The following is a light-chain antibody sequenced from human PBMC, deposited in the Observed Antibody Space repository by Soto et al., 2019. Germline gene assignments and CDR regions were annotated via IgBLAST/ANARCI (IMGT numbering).Light chain of an antibody. CDR3: QSYDSSLTNAV. CDR2: GNN. Sequence: QSVLTQPPSVSGALGRTITISCTGSSSNIGAGYDVHWYQQLPGRAPKLLIYGNNNRPSGVPDRFSGSKSGTSVSLAITGLRGEDEADYHCQSYDSSLTNAVFGGGTNFTVL. J-gene: IGLJ2*01. CDR1: SSNIGAGYD. V-gene: IGLV1-40*01.